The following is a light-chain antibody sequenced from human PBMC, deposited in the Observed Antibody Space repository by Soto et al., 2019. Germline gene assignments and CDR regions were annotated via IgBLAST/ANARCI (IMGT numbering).Light chain of an antibody. CDR2: QDS. J-gene: IGLJ1*01. Sequence: SYELTQPPSVSVSPGQTASITCSGDKLGDKYACWYQQKPGQSPVLVIYQDSKRPSGIPERFSGSNSGNTATLTISGTQAMDEADYYCQAWDGSTPDVFGTGTKLTVL. V-gene: IGLV3-1*01. CDR3: QAWDGSTPDV. CDR1: KLGDKY.